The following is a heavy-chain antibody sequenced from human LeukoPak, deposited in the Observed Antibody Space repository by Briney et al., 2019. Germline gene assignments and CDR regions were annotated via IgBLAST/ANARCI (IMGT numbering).Heavy chain of an antibody. J-gene: IGHJ4*02. CDR3: ARWYCSSTSCPLDY. CDR1: GGSISSYY. CDR2: IYTSGST. Sequence: PSETLSLTCTVSGGSISSYYWSWIRQPAGKGLEWIGRIYTSGSTNYNPSLKSRVTMSVDTSKNQFSLKLSSVTAADTAVYYCARWYCSSTSCPLDYWGQGTLVTVSS. V-gene: IGHV4-4*07. D-gene: IGHD2-2*01.